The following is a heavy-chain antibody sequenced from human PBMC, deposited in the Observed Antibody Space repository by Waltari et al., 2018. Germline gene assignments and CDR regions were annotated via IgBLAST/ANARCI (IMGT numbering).Heavy chain of an antibody. V-gene: IGHV3-21*01. D-gene: IGHD6-19*01. J-gene: IGHJ4*02. Sequence: EVQLVESGGGLVKPGGSLRLSCAASGFTFSSYSMNWVRQAPGKGLEWVSSISSSSSYIYYADSLKVRFTISRDNAKNSLYLQMNSLRAEDTAVYYCARAVAGKFDYWGQGTLVTVSS. CDR1: GFTFSSYS. CDR2: ISSSSSYI. CDR3: ARAVAGKFDY.